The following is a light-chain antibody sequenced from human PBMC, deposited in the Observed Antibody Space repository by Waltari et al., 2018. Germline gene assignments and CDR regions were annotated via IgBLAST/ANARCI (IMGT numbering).Light chain of an antibody. CDR1: QSVSKY. V-gene: IGKV3-20*01. CDR3: QKYVSLPAT. J-gene: IGKJ1*01. CDR2: DAS. Sequence: EIVLTQSPGTLSLSPGERATLSCRASQSVSKYLAWYQQKPGQAPRLLIYDASTRATGIPDRFSGSGSGTVFSLTISRLEPEDFAVYYCQKYVSLPATFGQGTKVEIK.